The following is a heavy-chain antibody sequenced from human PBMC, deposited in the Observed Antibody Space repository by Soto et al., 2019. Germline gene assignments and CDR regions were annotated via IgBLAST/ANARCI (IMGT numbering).Heavy chain of an antibody. Sequence: PGESLKISCKGSGYSFTSYWIGWVRQMPGKGLEWMGIIYPGDSDTRYSPSFQGQVTISADKSISTAYLQWSSLKASDTAMYYCARRHDYSDDYYYYGMDVWGQGTTVTVSS. CDR2: IYPGDSDT. D-gene: IGHD4-17*01. CDR1: GYSFTSYW. J-gene: IGHJ6*02. CDR3: ARRHDYSDDYYYYGMDV. V-gene: IGHV5-51*01.